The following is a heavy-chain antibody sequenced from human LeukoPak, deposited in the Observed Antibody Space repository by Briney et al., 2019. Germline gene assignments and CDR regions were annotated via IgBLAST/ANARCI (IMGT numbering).Heavy chain of an antibody. CDR1: GFTFSSYA. CDR2: ISSSSSYI. CDR3: ASPHCSGGSCYPPFDY. Sequence: GGSLRLSCVVSGFTFSSYAMSWVRQAPGKGLEWVSSISSSSSYIYYADSVKGRFTISRDNAKNSLYLQMNSLRAEDTAVYYCASPHCSGGSCYPPFDYWGQGTLVTVSS. D-gene: IGHD2-15*01. J-gene: IGHJ4*02. V-gene: IGHV3-21*01.